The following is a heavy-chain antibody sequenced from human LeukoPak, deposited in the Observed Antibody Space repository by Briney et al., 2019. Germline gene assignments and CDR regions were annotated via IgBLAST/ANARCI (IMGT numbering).Heavy chain of an antibody. D-gene: IGHD3-10*01. CDR3: ARGPAGWDYYGSGSYYFDC. J-gene: IGHJ4*02. Sequence: PSGTLSLTCAVSGGSISSSNWWSWVRQPPGKGLEWIGEIYHSGSTNYNPSLKSRVTISVDKSKNQFSLKLSSVTAADTAVYYCARGPAGWDYYGSGSYYFDCWGQGTLVTVSS. CDR2: IYHSGST. CDR1: GGSISSSNW. V-gene: IGHV4-4*02.